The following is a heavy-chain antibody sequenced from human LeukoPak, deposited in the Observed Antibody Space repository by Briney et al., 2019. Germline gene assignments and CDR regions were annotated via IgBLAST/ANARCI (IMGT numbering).Heavy chain of an antibody. J-gene: IGHJ4*02. CDR1: GLSISGQW. CDR3: GYTNNFYH. Sequence: GGSLRLSCVASGLSISGQWMNWVRQAPGQGLEWVANIKHDGSEEYYVDSVKGGFTVSRDDGRNSVSLQMNSVRAEDPAVYYCGYTNNFYHWGQGTLVVVPS. V-gene: IGHV3-7*01. D-gene: IGHD3-16*02. CDR2: IKHDGSEE.